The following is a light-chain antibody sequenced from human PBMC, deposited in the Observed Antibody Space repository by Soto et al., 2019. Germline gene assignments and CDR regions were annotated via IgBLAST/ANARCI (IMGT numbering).Light chain of an antibody. Sequence: EIVMTQSPATLSVSPGGRATLSCRASQSISDTLAWYQQKPGQAPRLLIYGASTRAPGFPARFSGSGSGTEFTLTISSLQSEDVAIYYCQQYGGSPRITFGQGTRLEIK. CDR2: GAS. V-gene: IGKV3-15*01. CDR3: QQYGGSPRIT. CDR1: QSISDT. J-gene: IGKJ5*01.